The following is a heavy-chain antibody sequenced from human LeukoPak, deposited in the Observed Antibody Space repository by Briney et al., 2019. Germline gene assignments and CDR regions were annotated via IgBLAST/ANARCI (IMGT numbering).Heavy chain of an antibody. V-gene: IGHV4-30-2*01. Sequence: SQTLSLTCTVSGVSVTRGAYYWTWIRQPPGKGLEWIGHVYYNGNTDYNPSLKSRVAMSVDKSNNQFSLKLSFVTAADTAVYYCARGQFWSGYSIWGQGTLVTVSS. J-gene: IGHJ4*02. D-gene: IGHD3-3*02. CDR2: VYYNGNT. CDR3: ARGQFWSGYSI. CDR1: GVSVTRGAYY.